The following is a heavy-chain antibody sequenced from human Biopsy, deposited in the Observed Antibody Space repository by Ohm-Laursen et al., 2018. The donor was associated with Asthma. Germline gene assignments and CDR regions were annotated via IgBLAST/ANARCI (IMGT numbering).Heavy chain of an antibody. CDR2: INSVFGTT. Sequence: ASVKASCKSLGGTFNTYVIGWARQAPGQGLEWTGGINSVFGTTTYPQKFQDRVTITADDSTSTAYMELSSLRSEDTAVYYCARKAGSCISRTCYSLDFWGQGTLVTVSS. CDR1: GGTFNTYV. CDR3: ARKAGSCISRTCYSLDF. D-gene: IGHD2-2*01. J-gene: IGHJ4*02. V-gene: IGHV1-69*13.